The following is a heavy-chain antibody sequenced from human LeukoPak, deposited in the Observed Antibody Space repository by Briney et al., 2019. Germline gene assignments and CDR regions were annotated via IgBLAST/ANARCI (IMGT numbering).Heavy chain of an antibody. Sequence: SETLSLTCTVSGGSISSSSYYWGWIRQPPGKGLKWIGSIYYSGSPYYNPSLKSRVTISVDTSKNQFSLKLSSVTAADTAVYYCARHLGMVATRIWSPDFDYWGQGTLVTVSS. CDR2: IYYSGSP. CDR3: ARHLGMVATRIWSPDFDY. V-gene: IGHV4-39*01. J-gene: IGHJ4*02. CDR1: GGSISSSSYY. D-gene: IGHD5-12*01.